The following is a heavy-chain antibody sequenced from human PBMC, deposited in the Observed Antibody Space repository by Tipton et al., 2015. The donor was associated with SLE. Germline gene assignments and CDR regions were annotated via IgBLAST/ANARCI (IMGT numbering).Heavy chain of an antibody. CDR3: ARDRVTIFGVVDAFDI. J-gene: IGHJ3*02. Sequence: TLSLTCTVSGGSISSHYWSWIRQPPGKGLEWIGYIYYSGSTNYNPSLKSRVTISVDTSKNQFSLKLSSVTAADTAVYYCARDRVTIFGVVDAFDIWGQGTIVTVAS. D-gene: IGHD3-3*01. CDR2: IYYSGST. CDR1: GGSISSHY. V-gene: IGHV4-59*11.